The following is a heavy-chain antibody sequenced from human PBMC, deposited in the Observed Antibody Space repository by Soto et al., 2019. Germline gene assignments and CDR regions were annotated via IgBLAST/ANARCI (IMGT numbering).Heavy chain of an antibody. V-gene: IGHV1-69*13. Sequence: ASVKVSCKASGXTFGSYAISWVRQAPGQGLEWMGGIIPIFGTANYAQKFQGRVTITADESTSTAYMELSSLRSEDTAVYYCARYYYDSSGKDYKRYDYFGMDVWGQGTTVTVSS. D-gene: IGHD3-22*01. CDR2: IIPIFGTA. J-gene: IGHJ6*02. CDR1: GXTFGSYA. CDR3: ARYYYDSSGKDYKRYDYFGMDV.